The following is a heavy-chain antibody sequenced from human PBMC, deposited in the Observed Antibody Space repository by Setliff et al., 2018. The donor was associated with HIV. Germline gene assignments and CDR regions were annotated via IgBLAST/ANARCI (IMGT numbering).Heavy chain of an antibody. V-gene: IGHV1-2*02. Sequence: ASVKVSCKASGYTFTSYFMHWVRQAPGQGLEWMGWINPYSGVTKYAQKFQGRVTMTGDTSISTAYMELSRLRSDDTAVYYCAREGVVLAAIPERWFDPWGQGTLVTVSS. J-gene: IGHJ5*02. CDR2: INPYSGVT. CDR1: GYTFTSYF. CDR3: AREGVVLAAIPERWFDP. D-gene: IGHD2-15*01.